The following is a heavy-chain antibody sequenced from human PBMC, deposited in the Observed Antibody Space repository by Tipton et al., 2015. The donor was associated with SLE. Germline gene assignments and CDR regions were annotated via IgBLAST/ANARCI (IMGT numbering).Heavy chain of an antibody. Sequence: LRLSCTVSGGSISSSSYHWGWIRQPPGKGLEWIGSIYYSGSTYYNPSLKSRVTISVDTSKNQFSLKLSSVTAADTAVYYCVLGQVAFDIWGQGTMVTVSS. CDR1: GGSISSSSYH. CDR2: IYYSGST. CDR3: VLGQVAFDI. J-gene: IGHJ3*02. V-gene: IGHV4-39*07.